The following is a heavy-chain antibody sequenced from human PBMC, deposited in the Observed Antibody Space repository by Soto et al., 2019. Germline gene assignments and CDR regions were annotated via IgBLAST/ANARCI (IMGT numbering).Heavy chain of an antibody. Sequence: EVHLVESGGGLVKPGGSLRLSCAASGFTFSNAWINWVRQAPGKGLEWVGRVKSKNDGGTTDFAAPVKGRFAISRDDSKNMVYLEMNSLQTEDTAIYYGTTDSYITSIIVRFDYWGHGTLVTVSS. D-gene: IGHD3-22*01. CDR2: VKSKNDGGTT. CDR3: TTDSYITSIIVRFDY. V-gene: IGHV3-15*07. CDR1: GFTFSNAW. J-gene: IGHJ4*01.